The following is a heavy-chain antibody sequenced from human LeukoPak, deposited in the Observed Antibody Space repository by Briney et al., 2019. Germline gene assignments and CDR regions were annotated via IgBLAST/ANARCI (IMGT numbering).Heavy chain of an antibody. J-gene: IGHJ3*02. V-gene: IGHV1-69*13. CDR3: AGFFYDNSGDAFDI. Sequence: SVTVSCKASGGSFTFTSHAIRWVRQAPGQGLEWVGGLTPIYGSASYAQKFQGRVTITSDESTRTVSMELSSLGPEDSAVYYCAGFFYDNSGDAFDIWGQGTMVTVSS. CDR2: LTPIYGSA. CDR1: GGSFTFTSHA. D-gene: IGHD3-22*01.